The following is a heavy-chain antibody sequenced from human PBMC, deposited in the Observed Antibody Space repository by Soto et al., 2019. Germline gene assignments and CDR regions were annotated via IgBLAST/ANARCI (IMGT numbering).Heavy chain of an antibody. CDR1: GASISNFY. J-gene: IGHJ4*02. Sequence: PSETLSLTCSVSGASISNFYWSWIRQSAGKGLEWIGRLYTRGTTDYNPSLKSRVTMSIDTSKNRVSLSLTSVTAADTAVYYCAKGGTYYFDSWGRGIVVTVSS. D-gene: IGHD3-16*01. CDR2: LYTRGTT. CDR3: AKGGTYYFDS. V-gene: IGHV4-4*07.